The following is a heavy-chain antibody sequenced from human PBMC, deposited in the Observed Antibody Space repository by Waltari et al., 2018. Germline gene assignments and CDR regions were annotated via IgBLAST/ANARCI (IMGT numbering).Heavy chain of an antibody. CDR1: GYSFNKYW. D-gene: IGHD6-19*01. CDR3: ARRAGLAGTRYFDY. CDR2: IYPSDSDT. V-gene: IGHV5-51*03. J-gene: IGHJ4*02. Sequence: EVQLVLSGAEVQEPGDSLKVSCTGSGYSFNKYWIGGVRQMPGKGLEWMGMIYPSDSDTRYSPSFQGQVTISADKSISTAYLQWSSLKASDTAMYYCARRAGLAGTRYFDYWGQGNMVTVSS.